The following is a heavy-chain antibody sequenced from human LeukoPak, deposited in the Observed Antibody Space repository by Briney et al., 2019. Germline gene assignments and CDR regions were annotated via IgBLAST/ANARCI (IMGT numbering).Heavy chain of an antibody. CDR3: ARGDIVVVVAANDYYYGMDV. CDR1: GGSISSYY. D-gene: IGHD2-15*01. J-gene: IGHJ6*02. Sequence: SETLSLTCTVSGGSISSYYWSWIRQPPGKGLEWIGYIYYSGSTNYNPSLKSRVTMSVDTSKNQFSLKLSSVTAADTAVYYCARGDIVVVVAANDYYYGMDVWGQGTTVTVSS. CDR2: IYYSGST. V-gene: IGHV4-59*12.